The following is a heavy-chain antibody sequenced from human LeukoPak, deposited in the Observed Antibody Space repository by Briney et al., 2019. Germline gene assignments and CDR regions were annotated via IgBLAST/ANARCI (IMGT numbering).Heavy chain of an antibody. CDR3: ARDSYSSGAFDI. V-gene: IGHV1-2*02. Sequence: ASVKVSCKASGYTFTGYYLHWVRQGPGQGLEWMGWINPNSGGTNFAQKFQGRVTMTRDTSTSTAYMGLSRLRSDDTAVYFCARDSYSSGAFDIWGQGTMVTVSS. D-gene: IGHD6-19*01. CDR2: INPNSGGT. J-gene: IGHJ3*02. CDR1: GYTFTGYY.